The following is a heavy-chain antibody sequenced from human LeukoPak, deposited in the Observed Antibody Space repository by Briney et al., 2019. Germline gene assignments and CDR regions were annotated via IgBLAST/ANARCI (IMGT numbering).Heavy chain of an antibody. J-gene: IGHJ4*02. V-gene: IGHV3-23*01. CDR1: GFTFDDYG. D-gene: IGHD2-8*02. CDR2: MSSSDDGR. CDR3: AKAPVTSCRGALCYPFDY. Sequence: GGSLRLSCAASGFTFDDYGMSWVRQAPGKGLEWVSAMSSSDDGRYYAASVRGRFTISRDPSRRTLYLQMNSLRAEDAAVYYCAKAPVTSCRGALCYPFDYWGQGTLVTVSS.